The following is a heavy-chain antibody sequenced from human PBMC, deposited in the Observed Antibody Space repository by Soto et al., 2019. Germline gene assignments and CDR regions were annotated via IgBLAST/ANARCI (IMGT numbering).Heavy chain of an antibody. J-gene: IGHJ6*02. Sequence: QVQVVESGGGVVQPGRSLRLSCTASGFTFSGHAMHWVRQPPGKGLEWVAQIWYDGSNKYYADSVKGLFTISRDNSKNTLYVQMDSLRVEDTAVYYCARDGQSLAPYALDVWGQGTSVTVSS. V-gene: IGHV3-33*01. CDR2: IWYDGSNK. CDR1: GFTFSGHA. D-gene: IGHD6-19*01. CDR3: ARDGQSLAPYALDV.